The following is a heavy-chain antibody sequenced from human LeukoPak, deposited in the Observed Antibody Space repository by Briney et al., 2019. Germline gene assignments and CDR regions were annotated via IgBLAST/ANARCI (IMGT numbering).Heavy chain of an antibody. D-gene: IGHD6-6*01. Sequence: GESLKISCKGSGYSFTSYWIAWVRQMPGKGLEWMGIIYPGDSDTRYSPSFQGQVTISADKSISTAYLQWSSLKASDTAMYYCAVSDSSSFPDFDYWGQGTLVTVSS. J-gene: IGHJ4*02. CDR2: IYPGDSDT. CDR3: AVSDSSSFPDFDY. CDR1: GYSFTSYW. V-gene: IGHV5-51*01.